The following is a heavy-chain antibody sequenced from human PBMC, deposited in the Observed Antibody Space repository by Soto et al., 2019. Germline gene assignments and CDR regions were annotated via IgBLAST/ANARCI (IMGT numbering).Heavy chain of an antibody. CDR3: LFALASPEGYYDP. CDR1: GFTFRLFT. J-gene: IGHJ5*02. CDR2: ISRSSSYM. V-gene: IGHV3-21*01. D-gene: IGHD5-18*01. Sequence: PGGSLRLSCEASGFTFRLFTMAWVRQAPGKGLEWVSCISRSSSYMYYADSVKGRFTISRDNAKNSVSLQMNNLRAEDTAVYYCLFALASPEGYYDPWGQGTPVTVSS.